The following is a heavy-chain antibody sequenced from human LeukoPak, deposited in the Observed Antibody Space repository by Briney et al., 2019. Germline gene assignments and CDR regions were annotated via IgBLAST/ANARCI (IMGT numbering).Heavy chain of an antibody. CDR1: GFSFSTYG. D-gene: IGHD1-26*01. CDR2: IGAGRST. Sequence: GSLRLSCAVSGFSFSTYGMTWVRQAPGKGLEWVSTIGAGRSTSYADSVTGRFTISRDNSRNTVYLEMNSLRAEDSAVYFCARNGVGTVGFRAFDVWGRGTMVTVSS. V-gene: IGHV3-23*01. CDR3: ARNGVGTVGFRAFDV. J-gene: IGHJ3*01.